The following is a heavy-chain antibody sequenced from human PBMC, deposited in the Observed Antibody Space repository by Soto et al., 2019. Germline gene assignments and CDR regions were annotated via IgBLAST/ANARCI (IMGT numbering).Heavy chain of an antibody. CDR2: ISSTGRTI. J-gene: IGHJ4*02. CDR1: GFTFSNYY. V-gene: IGHV3-11*01. D-gene: IGHD6-19*01. CDR3: ARSYSSGWEFDY. Sequence: QVQLVESGGGLVKPGGSLRLSCGASGFTFSNYYMSWIRQAPGKGLEWVSYISSTGRTIYYADSVKGRFTVSRDNAQNSLSLKLNSLRVEDTAVYYCARSYSSGWEFDYWGQATQVTVSS.